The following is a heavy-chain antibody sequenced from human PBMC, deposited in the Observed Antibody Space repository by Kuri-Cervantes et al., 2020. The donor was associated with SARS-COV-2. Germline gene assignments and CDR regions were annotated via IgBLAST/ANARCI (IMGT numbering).Heavy chain of an antibody. Sequence: SQTLSLTCAASGFTFSDYYMSWIRQPPGKGLEWIGSIYYSGSTYYNPSLKSRVTISVDTSKNQFSLHLKSVTPEDTAVYYCARLVGGMEDVWSQGTTVTVSS. CDR1: GFTFSDYY. V-gene: IGHV4-39*01. D-gene: IGHD2-21*01. CDR2: IYYSGST. J-gene: IGHJ6*02. CDR3: ARLVGGMEDV.